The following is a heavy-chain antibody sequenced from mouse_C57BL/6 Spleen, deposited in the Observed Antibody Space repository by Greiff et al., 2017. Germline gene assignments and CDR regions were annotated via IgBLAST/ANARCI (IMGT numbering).Heavy chain of an antibody. CDR1: GYTFTDYY. D-gene: IGHD2-12*01. CDR2: INPNNGGT. J-gene: IGHJ4*01. V-gene: IGHV1-26*01. Sequence: VQLQQSGPELVKPGASVKISCKASGYTFTDYYMNWVKQSHGKSLEWIGDINPNNGGTSYNQKFKGKATLTVDKSSSTAYMELRSLTSEDSAVYSCALTWPRRVAMDYWGQGTSVTVSS. CDR3: ALTWPRRVAMDY.